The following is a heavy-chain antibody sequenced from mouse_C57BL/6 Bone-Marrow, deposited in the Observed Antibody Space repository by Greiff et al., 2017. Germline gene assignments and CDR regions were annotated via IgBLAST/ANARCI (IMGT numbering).Heavy chain of an antibody. V-gene: IGHV1-52*01. CDR1: GYTFTSYW. CDR2: IDPSDSDT. Sequence: VQLQQPGAELVRPGSSVKLSCKASGYTFTSYWMHWVKQRPIQGLEWIGNIDPSDSDTHYNQKFKDKATLTVDTSSSTAYMQLSSLTSEDSAVYYCARRDSNYLDYWGQGTTLTVSS. CDR3: ARRDSNYLDY. D-gene: IGHD2-5*01. J-gene: IGHJ2*01.